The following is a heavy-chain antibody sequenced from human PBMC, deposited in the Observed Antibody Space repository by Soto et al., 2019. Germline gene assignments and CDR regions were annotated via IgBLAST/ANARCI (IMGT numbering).Heavy chain of an antibody. CDR3: ARDSEEVRGVGPSGGLYYGMDV. V-gene: IGHV4-4*03. D-gene: IGHD3-10*01. CDR2: IYHSGST. Sequence: PPETLSLTCAVSGGSISSSNWWSWVRQPPGKGLEWIGEIYHSGSTNYNPSLKNRVTISVDKSKNQFSLKLSSVTAADTAVYYCARDSEEVRGVGPSGGLYYGMDVWGQGTTVT. J-gene: IGHJ6*02. CDR1: GGSISSSNW.